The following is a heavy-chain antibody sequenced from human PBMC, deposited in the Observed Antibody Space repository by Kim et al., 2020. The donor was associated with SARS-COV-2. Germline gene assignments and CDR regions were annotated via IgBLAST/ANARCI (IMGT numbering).Heavy chain of an antibody. V-gene: IGHV4-39*01. J-gene: IGHJ4*02. CDR2: IYYSGST. D-gene: IGHD3-22*01. CDR3: ARLSTMIAV. CDR1: GGSISSSSYY. Sequence: SETLSLTCTVSGGSISSSSYYWGWIRQPPGKGLEWIGSIYYSGSTYYNPSLKSRVTISVDTSKNQFSLKLSSVTAADTAVYYCARLSTMIAVWSQGTLVTFSS.